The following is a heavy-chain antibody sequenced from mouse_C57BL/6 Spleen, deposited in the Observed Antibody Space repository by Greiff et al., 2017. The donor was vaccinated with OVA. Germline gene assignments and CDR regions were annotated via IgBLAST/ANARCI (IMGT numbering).Heavy chain of an antibody. CDR2: IWTGGGT. V-gene: IGHV2-9-1*01. CDR3: ARTCYDYDVGYFDV. J-gene: IGHJ1*03. CDR1: GFSLTSYA. Sequence: QVQLKESGPGLVAPSQSLSITCTVSGFSLTSYAISWVRQPPGKGLEWLGVIWTGGGTNYNSALQSRLSISKDNSKSQVFLKMNSLQTDDTARYYCARTCYDYDVGYFDVWGTGTTVTVSS. D-gene: IGHD2-4*01.